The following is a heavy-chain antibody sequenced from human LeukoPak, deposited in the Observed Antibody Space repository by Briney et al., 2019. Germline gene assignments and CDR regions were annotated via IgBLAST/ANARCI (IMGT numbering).Heavy chain of an antibody. Sequence: PGGSLRLSCAASGITVSSNYMSWVRQAPGKGLEWVSVIYSGGTTSYADSVKGRFSISRDNSKKTLYLQMNSLRAEDTAVYYCARSRGWDYFDYWGQGTLVTVSS. CDR2: IYSGGTT. D-gene: IGHD6-19*01. V-gene: IGHV3-53*01. CDR1: GITVSSNY. J-gene: IGHJ4*02. CDR3: ARSRGWDYFDY.